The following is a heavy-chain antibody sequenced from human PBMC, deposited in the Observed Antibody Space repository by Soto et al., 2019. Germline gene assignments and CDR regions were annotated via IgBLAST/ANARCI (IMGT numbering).Heavy chain of an antibody. CDR2: IDPSDSYT. Sequence: EVQLVQSGAEVKKPGESLRISCKGSGYSFTSYWISWVRQMPGKGLEWMGRIDPSDSYTNYSPSFQGHVTISADKSISTAYLQWSSLKASDTAMYYCARPHYYDSSGYYYEDYWGQGTLVTVSS. CDR1: GYSFTSYW. V-gene: IGHV5-10-1*03. J-gene: IGHJ4*02. D-gene: IGHD3-22*01. CDR3: ARPHYYDSSGYYYEDY.